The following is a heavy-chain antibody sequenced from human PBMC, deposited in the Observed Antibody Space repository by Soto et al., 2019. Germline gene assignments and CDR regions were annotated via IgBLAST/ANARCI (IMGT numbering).Heavy chain of an antibody. CDR1: GLNFDDFA. CDR2: ITWNSRVL. J-gene: IGHJ4*02. CDR3: AKVRYDFWSPYYFDS. Sequence: EVQLVESGGRLVQPGRSLRLSCVGTGLNFDDFAMHWVRQAPGKGLEWVSGITWNSRVLAYAYSVKGRFTISRDNARNSLYLQMASLRDEDTALYYCAKVRYDFWSPYYFDSWGQGTLVTVSS. V-gene: IGHV3-9*01. D-gene: IGHD3-3*01.